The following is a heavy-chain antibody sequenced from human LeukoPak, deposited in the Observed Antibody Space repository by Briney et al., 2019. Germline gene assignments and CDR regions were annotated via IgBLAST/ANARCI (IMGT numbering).Heavy chain of an antibody. CDR3: ARGMIVVVVAATDDAFDI. Sequence: GGSLRLSCAASGFTFSSYAMHWVRQAPGKGLEWVAVISYDGSNKYYADSVKGRFTISRDNSKNTLYLQMNSLRAEDTAVYYCARGMIVVVVAATDDAFDIWGQGTRVTVSS. V-gene: IGHV3-30-3*01. D-gene: IGHD2-15*01. CDR2: ISYDGSNK. CDR1: GFTFSSYA. J-gene: IGHJ3*02.